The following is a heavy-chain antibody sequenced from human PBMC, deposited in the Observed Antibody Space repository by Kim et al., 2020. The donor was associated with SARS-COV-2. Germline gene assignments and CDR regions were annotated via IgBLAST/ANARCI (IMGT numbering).Heavy chain of an antibody. CDR2: IHPRTGVS. V-gene: IGHV1-46*01. Sequence: ASVKVSCKASGYIFTNYPMHWVRQAPGQGLEWMGVIHPRTGVSTYKQRFRGRFTMAYDASTSTVTMKLNSLTSDDTAVYYCARDFLGSSSGPGGWGQGTLVTVSS. J-gene: IGHJ4*02. CDR3: ARDFLGSSSGPGG. D-gene: IGHD3-22*01. CDR1: GYIFTNYP.